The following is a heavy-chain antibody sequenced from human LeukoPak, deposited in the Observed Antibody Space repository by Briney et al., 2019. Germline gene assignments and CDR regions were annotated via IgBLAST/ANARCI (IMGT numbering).Heavy chain of an antibody. J-gene: IGHJ5*02. CDR1: GYSFTSYW. V-gene: IGHV5-51*01. CDR2: IYPGDSDT. Sequence: GESLKISCKGSGYSFTSYWIGWVRQMPGKGLEWMGIIYPGDSDTRYSPSFQGQVTISAGKSISAAYLQWSSLKASDTAMYYCARSISSSWYGDANWFDPWGQGTLVTVSS. CDR3: ARSISSSWYGDANWFDP. D-gene: IGHD6-13*01.